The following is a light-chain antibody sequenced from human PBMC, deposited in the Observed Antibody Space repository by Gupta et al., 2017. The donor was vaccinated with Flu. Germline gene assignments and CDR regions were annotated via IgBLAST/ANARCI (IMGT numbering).Light chain of an antibody. CDR2: GSS. CDR3: QQSHETPYS. J-gene: IGKJ2*03. Sequence: DIQMTQSPTSLSASVGDRVIISRRASQGISTSLNWYHQKPGTAPKLLIYGSSSLQTGVPSRFSGTGSGTDFTLTISRLQPEDFATYYCQQSHETPYSFGQGTKLEIK. V-gene: IGKV1-39*01. CDR1: QGISTS.